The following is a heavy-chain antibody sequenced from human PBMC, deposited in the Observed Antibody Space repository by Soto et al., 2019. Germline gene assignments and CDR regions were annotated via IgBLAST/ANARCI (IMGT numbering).Heavy chain of an antibody. CDR2: ISGSGGST. CDR1: GFTFSSYA. CDR3: AKGPAPLYYGSGSYYDYYYMDV. Sequence: EVQLLESGGGLVQPGGSLRLSCAASGFTFSSYAMSWVRQAPGKGLEWVSAISGSGGSTYYADSVKGRFTIPRDNSKNTLYLQMNSLRAEDTAVYYCAKGPAPLYYGSGSYYDYYYMDVWGKGTTVTVSS. D-gene: IGHD3-10*01. V-gene: IGHV3-23*01. J-gene: IGHJ6*03.